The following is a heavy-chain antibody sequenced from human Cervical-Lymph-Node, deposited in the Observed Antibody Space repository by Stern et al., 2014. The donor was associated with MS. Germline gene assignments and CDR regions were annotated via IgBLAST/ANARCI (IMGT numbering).Heavy chain of an antibody. CDR2: ILPMTGIA. Sequence: VQLVESGAEVKKPGSSVKVSCKSYGDTFSSDAISWVRQAPRQGLEWMGGILPMTGIATYGQKFQGRVTITADESTSTAYMDLSGLTSDDTAVYYCARGADSWYSDSWGQGTLVIVSP. V-gene: IGHV1-69*01. J-gene: IGHJ5*01. D-gene: IGHD6-13*01. CDR1: GDTFSSDA. CDR3: ARGADSWYSDS.